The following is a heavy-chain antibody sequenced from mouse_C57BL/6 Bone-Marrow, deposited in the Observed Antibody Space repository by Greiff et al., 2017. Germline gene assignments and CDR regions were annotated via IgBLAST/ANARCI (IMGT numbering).Heavy chain of an antibody. V-gene: IGHV1-7*01. D-gene: IGHD1-1*01. Sequence: QVQLQQSGAELAKPGASVKLSCKASGYTFTSYWMHWVKQRPGQGLEWIGYINPSSGYTKYNQKFKDKATLTADKSSRTAYMQLSSLTYEDSAVYYCARDPIYYYGSSYDYWGQGTTLTVSS. J-gene: IGHJ2*01. CDR1: GYTFTSYW. CDR2: INPSSGYT. CDR3: ARDPIYYYGSSYDY.